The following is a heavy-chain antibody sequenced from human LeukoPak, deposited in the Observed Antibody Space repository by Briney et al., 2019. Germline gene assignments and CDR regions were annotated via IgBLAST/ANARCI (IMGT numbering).Heavy chain of an antibody. Sequence: PSETLSLTCTVSGGSISSSSYYWGWIRQPPGKGLEWIGSIYYSASTYYNPSLKSRVTISVDTSTNQFSLKLSSVTAADAAVYYCARYYDSSGYYPHRFDYWGQGTLVTVSS. V-gene: IGHV4-39*01. CDR3: ARYYDSSGYYPHRFDY. D-gene: IGHD3-22*01. J-gene: IGHJ4*02. CDR1: GGSISSSSYY. CDR2: IYYSAST.